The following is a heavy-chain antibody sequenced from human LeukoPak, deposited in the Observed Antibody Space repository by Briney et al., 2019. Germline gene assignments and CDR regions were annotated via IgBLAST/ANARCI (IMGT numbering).Heavy chain of an antibody. D-gene: IGHD3-3*01. Sequence: SETLSLTCAVYGGSFSGHYWSWIRQPPGKGLEWIGEINHSGSTNYNPSLKSRVTISVDTSKNQFSLKLSSVTAADTAVYYCARRVYYYGMDVWGQGTTVTVSS. J-gene: IGHJ6*02. CDR2: INHSGST. V-gene: IGHV4-34*01. CDR3: ARRVYYYGMDV. CDR1: GGSFSGHY.